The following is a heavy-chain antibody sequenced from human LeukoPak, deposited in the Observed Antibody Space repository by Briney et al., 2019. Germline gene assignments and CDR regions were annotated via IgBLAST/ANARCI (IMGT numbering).Heavy chain of an antibody. V-gene: IGHV1-18*01. Sequence: ASVNVSCKASGYTFTIYGISWVRQAPGQGLEWMGWISAYNGNTNYAQKLQGRVTMTTDTSTSTAYMELRSLRSDDTAVYYCARVQYYYDSSGYYEITENDYWGQGTLVTVSS. CDR2: ISAYNGNT. CDR1: GYTFTIYG. J-gene: IGHJ4*02. CDR3: ARVQYYYDSSGYYEITENDY. D-gene: IGHD3-22*01.